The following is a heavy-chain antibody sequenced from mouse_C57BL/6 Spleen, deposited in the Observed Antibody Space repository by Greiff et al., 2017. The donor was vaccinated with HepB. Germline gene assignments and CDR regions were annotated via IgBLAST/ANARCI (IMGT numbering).Heavy chain of an antibody. J-gene: IGHJ4*01. V-gene: IGHV1-61*01. CDR3: ARSDYYGSSLYYYAMDY. D-gene: IGHD1-1*01. CDR1: GYTFTSYW. CDR2: IYPSDSET. Sequence: QVQLQQPGAELVRPGSSVKLSCKASGYTFTSYWMDWVKQRPGQGLEWIGNIYPSDSETHYNQKFKDKATLTVDKSSSTAYMQLSSLTSEDSAVYYCARSDYYGSSLYYYAMDYWGQGTSVTVSS.